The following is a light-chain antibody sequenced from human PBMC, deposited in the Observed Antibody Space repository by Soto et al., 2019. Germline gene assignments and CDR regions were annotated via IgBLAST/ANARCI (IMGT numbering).Light chain of an antibody. Sequence: QSALTQPASVSGSPGQSITISCTGTSSDVGSYNLVSWYQRHPGKAPKLMIYEGSKRPSGVSNRFSGSKSGNTASLTISGLQAEDESDYFCCSYAGGSTDVFGTGTKLTVL. CDR1: SSDVGSYNL. CDR2: EGS. J-gene: IGLJ1*01. V-gene: IGLV2-23*01. CDR3: CSYAGGSTDV.